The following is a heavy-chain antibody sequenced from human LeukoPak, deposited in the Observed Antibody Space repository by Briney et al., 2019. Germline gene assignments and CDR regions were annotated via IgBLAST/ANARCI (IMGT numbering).Heavy chain of an antibody. CDR3: ARGRARPWASWFDP. Sequence: SETLSLTCSVSGDSIRDDYWSWIRQPPEKGLEWIGCIYYSGNTYYNPSLKSRVTISVDTSKNQFSLKLNSVTAADTAVYYCARGRARPWASWFDPWGQGTLVTVSS. J-gene: IGHJ5*02. CDR2: IYYSGNT. CDR1: GDSIRDDY. D-gene: IGHD7-27*01. V-gene: IGHV4-59*01.